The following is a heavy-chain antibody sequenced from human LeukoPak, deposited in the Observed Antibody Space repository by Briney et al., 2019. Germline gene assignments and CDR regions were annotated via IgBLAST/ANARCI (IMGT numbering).Heavy chain of an antibody. J-gene: IGHJ4*02. V-gene: IGHV3-30*18. CDR1: GFTFSSYS. D-gene: IGHD4-17*01. CDR2: MSNSGENT. Sequence: GRSLRLSCAASGFTFSSYSMQWVRQTPGKGLGWEGIMSNSGENTFYGEAVKGRFTISRDNSQNTLYLQMNSLRPEDTAVYYCAKGGASVTRYVDYWGQGTLVTVSS. CDR3: AKGGASVTRYVDY.